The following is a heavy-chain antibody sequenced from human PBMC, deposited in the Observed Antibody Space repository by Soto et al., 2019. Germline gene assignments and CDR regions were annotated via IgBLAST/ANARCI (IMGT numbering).Heavy chain of an antibody. CDR1: GFSVSSRGVG. CDR2: IYWDDDK. J-gene: IGHJ4*02. D-gene: IGHD4-17*01. Sequence: QITLKESGPPLVKPTQTLTLTCTLSGFSVSSRGVGVGWIRQPPGKALEWLALIYWDDDKLFSPSLKSSLTIINVTSTNQVVLTMTIIDSVDTDTDNCAHRRAVTSYFFGYWGQGTLVTVSS. CDR3: AHRRAVTSYFFGY. V-gene: IGHV2-5*02.